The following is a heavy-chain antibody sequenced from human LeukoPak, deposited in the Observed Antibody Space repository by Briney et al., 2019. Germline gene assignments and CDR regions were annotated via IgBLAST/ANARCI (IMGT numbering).Heavy chain of an antibody. V-gene: IGHV1-46*01. Sequence: PSGGSTSYAQEFQGRVTMTRDTSTSTVYMELSSLRSEDTAVYYCARNEYCSSTSCYSWFDPWGQGTLVTVSS. CDR3: ARNEYCSSTSCYSWFDP. J-gene: IGHJ5*02. D-gene: IGHD2-2*02. CDR2: PSGGST.